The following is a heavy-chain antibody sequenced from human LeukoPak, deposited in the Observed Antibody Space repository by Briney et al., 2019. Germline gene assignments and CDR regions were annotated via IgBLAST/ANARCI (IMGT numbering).Heavy chain of an antibody. V-gene: IGHV3-66*01. CDR3: ARVTPPTD. CDR2: IYSDGTT. J-gene: IGHJ4*02. D-gene: IGHD1-14*01. CDR1: GFTFSSYW. Sequence: GGSLRLSCAASGFTFSSYWMHWVRQAPGKGLEWVSVIYSDGTTNYADFVKGRFIMSRDNSKNTLYLEINSLRAEDTAVYYCARVTPPTDWGQGTLVTVSS.